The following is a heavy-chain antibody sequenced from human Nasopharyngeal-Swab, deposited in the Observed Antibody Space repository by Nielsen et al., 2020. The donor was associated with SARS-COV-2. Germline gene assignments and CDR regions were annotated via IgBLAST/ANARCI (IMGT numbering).Heavy chain of an antibody. D-gene: IGHD2-2*01. J-gene: IGHJ3*02. V-gene: IGHV3-23*01. CDR3: AKDYGLYCSSTSCPDDAFDI. CDR2: ISGSGGST. CDR1: GFTFSSYA. Sequence: GGSLRLSCAASGFTFSSYAMSWVRQAPGKGLEWVSAISGSGGSTYYADSVKGRFTISRDNSKNTLYLQMNSLRDEDTAVYYCAKDYGLYCSSTSCPDDAFDIWGQGTMVTVSS.